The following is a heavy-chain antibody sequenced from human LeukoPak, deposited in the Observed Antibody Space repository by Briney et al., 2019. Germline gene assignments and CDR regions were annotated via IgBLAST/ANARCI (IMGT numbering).Heavy chain of an antibody. D-gene: IGHD3-10*01. CDR3: ATDRAISMVRIFDY. V-gene: IGHV1-24*01. J-gene: IGHJ4*02. Sequence: ASVKVSCKVSGYTLTGLSMHWVRQAPGKGLEWVGGFDPEDGETIYAQKFQGRVTMTGDTSTDTAYMDLSSLRSEDTAVYYCATDRAISMVRIFDYWGQGTLVTVSS. CDR2: FDPEDGET. CDR1: GYTLTGLS.